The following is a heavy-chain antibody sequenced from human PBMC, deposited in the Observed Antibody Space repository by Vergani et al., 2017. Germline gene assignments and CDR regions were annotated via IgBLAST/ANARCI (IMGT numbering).Heavy chain of an antibody. V-gene: IGHV4-31*03. D-gene: IGHD2-2*01. Sequence: QVQLQESGPGLVKPSQTLSLTCTVSGGSISSGGYYWSWIRQHPGKGLEWIGYIYYSGSTYYNPSLKSRVTISVDTSKNQFSLKLSSVTAADTAVYYCARDSYPPTPDIVVVPALGYWGQGTLVTVSS. J-gene: IGHJ4*02. CDR3: ARDSYPPTPDIVVVPALGY. CDR1: GGSISSGGYY. CDR2: IYYSGST.